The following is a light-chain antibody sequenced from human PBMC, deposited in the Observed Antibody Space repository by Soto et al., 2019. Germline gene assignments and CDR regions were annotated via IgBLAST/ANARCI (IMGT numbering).Light chain of an antibody. Sequence: QSALTQPPSASGSPGQSVTIPCTGTSSDVGGYNYVSWYQQHPGKAPKLMIYEVSKRPSGVPDRFSGSKSGNTASLTVSGLQAEDEADYYCSSYAVNNNLGVFGGGTKLTVL. CDR2: EVS. J-gene: IGLJ2*01. CDR3: SSYAVNNNLGV. CDR1: SSDVGGYNY. V-gene: IGLV2-8*01.